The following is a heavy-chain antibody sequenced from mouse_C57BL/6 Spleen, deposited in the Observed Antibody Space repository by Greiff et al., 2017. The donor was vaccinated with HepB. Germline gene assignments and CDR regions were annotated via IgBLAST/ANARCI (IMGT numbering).Heavy chain of an antibody. V-gene: IGHV7-3*01. CDR2: IRNKANGYTT. D-gene: IGHD2-2*01. CDR3: ARLYGLYYYAMTT. J-gene: IGHJ4*01. Sequence: EVMLVDSGGGLVQPGGSLSLSCAASGFTFTDYYMSWVRQPPGKALEWLGFIRNKANGYTTEYSASVKGRFTISRDNSQSILYLQMNALRAEDSATYYCARLYGLYYYAMTTGVKEPQSPSPQ. CDR1: GFTFTDYY.